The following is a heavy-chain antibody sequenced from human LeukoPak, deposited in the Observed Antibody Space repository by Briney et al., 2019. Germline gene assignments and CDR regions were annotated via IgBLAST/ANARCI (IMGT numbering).Heavy chain of an antibody. V-gene: IGHV4-59*01. CDR1: GDSINSNY. J-gene: IGHJ4*02. CDR2: IYYGGST. Sequence: SETLSLTCSVSGDSINSNYWSWMRQPPGKGLEWIGYIYYGGSTNYNPSLKSRVSMSVDTSKNQFSLNLSSVTAADTAVYHYARFLAGCPGGRCRAHFDYWRQGTLVTVSS. D-gene: IGHD2-15*01. CDR3: ARFLAGCPGGRCRAHFDY.